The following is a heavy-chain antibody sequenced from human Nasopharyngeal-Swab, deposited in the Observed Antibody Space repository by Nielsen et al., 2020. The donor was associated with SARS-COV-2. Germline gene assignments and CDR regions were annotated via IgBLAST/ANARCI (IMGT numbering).Heavy chain of an antibody. CDR1: GFRDYS. CDR2: IKQDGSEK. J-gene: IGHJ4*02. D-gene: IGHD5-12*01. V-gene: IGHV3-7*01. Sequence: GESLKISCVDSGFRDYSMNWVRQAPGKGLEWVANIKQDGSEKYYVDSVKGRFTISRDNAKNSLYLQMNSLRAEDTAVYYCARDSGYDTLGFDYWGQGTLVTVSS. CDR3: ARDSGYDTLGFDY.